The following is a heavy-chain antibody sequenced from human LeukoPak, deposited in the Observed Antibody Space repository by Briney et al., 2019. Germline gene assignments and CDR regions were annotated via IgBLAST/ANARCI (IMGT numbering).Heavy chain of an antibody. CDR3: AKDMRGAAAGSD. V-gene: IGHV3-21*04. J-gene: IGHJ4*02. CDR1: GFTFSSYN. CDR2: ISSTSSYI. Sequence: PGGSLRLSGAASGFTFSSYNMNWVGQAQGKGLGGVSFISSTSSYIYYADSVKGRFTISRDNAKKSLYLQMNSLRAEDTALYYCAKDMRGAAAGSDWGQGTLVTVSS. D-gene: IGHD6-13*01.